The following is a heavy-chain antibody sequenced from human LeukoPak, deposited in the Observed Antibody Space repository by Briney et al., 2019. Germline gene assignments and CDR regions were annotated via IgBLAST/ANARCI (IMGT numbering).Heavy chain of an antibody. CDR3: ARRVGAPSYYYYMDV. J-gene: IGHJ6*03. V-gene: IGHV4-34*01. CDR1: GGSFSGYY. Sequence: KPSETLSLTCAVYGGSFSGYYWSWIRQPPGKGLEWIGEINHSGSTNYNPSLKSRVTISVDTSKNQFSLKLSSVTAADTAVYYCARRVGAPSYYYYMDVWGKGTTVTISS. CDR2: INHSGST. D-gene: IGHD1-26*01.